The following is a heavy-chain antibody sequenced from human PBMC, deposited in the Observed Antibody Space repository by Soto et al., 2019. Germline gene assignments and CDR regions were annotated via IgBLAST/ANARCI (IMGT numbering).Heavy chain of an antibody. CDR2: INHSGST. Sequence: SETLSLTCAVYGGSFSGYYWSWIRQPPGKGLEWIGEINHSGSTNYNPSLKSRVTISVDTSKNQISLKLSSVTAADTAVYYCARVTRGSSAHYTQYMAVSGKETTVIVS. CDR1: GGSFSGYY. V-gene: IGHV4-34*01. J-gene: IGHJ6*03. CDR3: ARVTRGSSAHYTQYMAV. D-gene: IGHD6-6*01.